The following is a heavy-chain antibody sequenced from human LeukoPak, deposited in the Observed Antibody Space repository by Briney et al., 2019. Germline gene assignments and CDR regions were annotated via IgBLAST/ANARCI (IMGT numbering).Heavy chain of an antibody. Sequence: GASLKISCKDPGYIFTSYWIGWVRQLPGKGLEWMGIIYPGDSNTNYSPSFQGQVTISADKSISTAYLQWSSLKASDTAIYYCARLHDSRTPYYFDYWGQGTLVTVSS. D-gene: IGHD3-16*01. J-gene: IGHJ4*02. V-gene: IGHV5-51*01. CDR1: GYIFTSYW. CDR3: ARLHDSRTPYYFDY. CDR2: IYPGDSNT.